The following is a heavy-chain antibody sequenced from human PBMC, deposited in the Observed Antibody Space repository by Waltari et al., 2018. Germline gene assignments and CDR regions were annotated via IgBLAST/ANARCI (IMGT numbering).Heavy chain of an antibody. J-gene: IGHJ4*02. CDR2: INPNNGAT. D-gene: IGHD7-27*01. V-gene: IGHV1-2*02. Sequence: QVQLVQSGVAVKQPGASVRVSCKASGSTFTVYYLHWIRQAPGQGPEWMGWINPNNGATHYAQKFQGRVTMTRDTSINTAYLEVTSDDTAVYFCARDRWGESHGYGYWGRGTLVTVSS. CDR3: ARDRWGESHGYGY. CDR1: GSTFTVYY.